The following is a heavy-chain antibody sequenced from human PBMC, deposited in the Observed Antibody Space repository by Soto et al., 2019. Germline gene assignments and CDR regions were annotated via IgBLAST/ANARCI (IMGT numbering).Heavy chain of an antibody. Sequence: PSETLSLTCAVSGGSISSGGYSWSWIRQPPGKGLEWIGYIYHSGTTYYNPPLKSRVTISVDRSKNQFSLKLSSVTAADTAVYYCARAHYGDYGYVMDVWGQGTTVTVSS. CDR1: GGSISSGGYS. J-gene: IGHJ6*02. CDR3: ARAHYGDYGYVMDV. CDR2: IYHSGTT. V-gene: IGHV4-30-2*01. D-gene: IGHD4-17*01.